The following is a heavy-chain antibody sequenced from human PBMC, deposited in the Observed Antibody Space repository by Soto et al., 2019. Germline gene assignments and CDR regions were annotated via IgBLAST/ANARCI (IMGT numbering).Heavy chain of an antibody. J-gene: IGHJ6*02. CDR1: GGSISSVGYY. Sequence: SETLSLTCTVSGGSISSVGYYWSWIRQHPGKGLEWIGYIYYSGSTYYNPSLKSRVTISVDTSKNQFSLKLSSVTAADTAVYYCARSSTHLDLGYYYYGIDVWGQGTTVTVSS. D-gene: IGHD1-7*01. CDR2: IYYSGST. V-gene: IGHV4-31*03. CDR3: ARSSTHLDLGYYYYGIDV.